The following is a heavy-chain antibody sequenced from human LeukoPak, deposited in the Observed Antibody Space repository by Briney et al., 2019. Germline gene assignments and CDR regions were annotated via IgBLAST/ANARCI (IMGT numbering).Heavy chain of an antibody. J-gene: IGHJ3*02. Sequence: RPGGSLRLSCAASGFTFDDYGMSWVRQAPGKGLEWVSGINWNGGSTGYADSVKGRFTISRDNAKNSLYLQMNSLRAEDTALYYCAREHPTYYYDSSGYQGAFDIWGQGTMVTVSS. D-gene: IGHD3-22*01. CDR2: INWNGGST. V-gene: IGHV3-20*04. CDR1: GFTFDDYG. CDR3: AREHPTYYYDSSGYQGAFDI.